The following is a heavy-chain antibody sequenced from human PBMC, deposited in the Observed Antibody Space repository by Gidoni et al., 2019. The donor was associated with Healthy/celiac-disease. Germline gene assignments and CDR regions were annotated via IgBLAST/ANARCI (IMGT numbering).Heavy chain of an antibody. D-gene: IGHD3-3*01. CDR1: GYTFTSYG. CDR3: ARAWSGVEWLLFIHYYGMDV. V-gene: IGHV1-18*01. Sequence: QFQLVQSGAEVKKPGASVKVSCKASGYTFTSYGISWVRQAPGQGLEWMGWISAYNGNTNYAQKLQGRVTMTTDTSTSTAYMELRSLRSDDTAVYYCARAWSGVEWLLFIHYYGMDVWGQGTTVTVSS. CDR2: ISAYNGNT. J-gene: IGHJ6*02.